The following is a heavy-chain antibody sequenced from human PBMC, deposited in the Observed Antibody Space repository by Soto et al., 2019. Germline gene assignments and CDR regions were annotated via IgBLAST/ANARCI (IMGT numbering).Heavy chain of an antibody. CDR3: AKGQYYDILTGYYMYNWFDP. J-gene: IGHJ5*02. V-gene: IGHV3-23*01. CDR2: ISGSGGST. D-gene: IGHD3-9*01. CDR1: GFTFSSYA. Sequence: EVQLLESGGGLVQPGGSLRLSCAASGFTFSSYAMSWVRQAPGKGLEWVSAISGSGGSTYYADSVKGRFTISRDNSKNTLYLQMNSLRAEDTAVYYCAKGQYYDILTGYYMYNWFDPWGQGTLVNVSS.